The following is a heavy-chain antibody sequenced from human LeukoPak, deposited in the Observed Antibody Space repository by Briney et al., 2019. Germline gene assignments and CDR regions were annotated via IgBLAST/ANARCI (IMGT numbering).Heavy chain of an antibody. V-gene: IGHV3-7*01. CDR1: GFPFSTYW. CDR3: ARRGTQYCVSTDCNPNWYDP. J-gene: IGHJ5*02. Sequence: GGSLGLSFAASGFPFSTYWWKWSGKPQGRGLEWRAHKREDGSGKSYVDSVRGRFTISRDNAKNTLYLQMNSLRVDDTAVYYCARRGTQYCVSTDCNPNWYDPWGQGTLVTVSS. D-gene: IGHD2-21*01. CDR2: KREDGSGK.